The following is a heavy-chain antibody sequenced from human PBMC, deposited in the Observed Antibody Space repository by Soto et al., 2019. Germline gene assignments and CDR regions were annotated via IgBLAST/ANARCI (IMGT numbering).Heavy chain of an antibody. J-gene: IGHJ5*02. CDR1: GFSLRTSGVG. CDR2: IYWNDDK. Sequence: SGPTLVNPPQNLTLTCPLSGFSLRTSGVGGGLIRQPPGKALEWLALIYWNDDKRYSPSLKSRLTITKDTSKNQVVLTMTNMDPVDTATYYCAHRRGSSSPNWFDPWGQGTLVTVSS. D-gene: IGHD6-13*01. CDR3: AHRRGSSSPNWFDP. V-gene: IGHV2-5*01.